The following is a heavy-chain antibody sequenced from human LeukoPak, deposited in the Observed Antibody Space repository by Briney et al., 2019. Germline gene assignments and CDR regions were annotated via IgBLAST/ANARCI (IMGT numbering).Heavy chain of an antibody. CDR1: GYTFTSYD. CDR3: ARVYRYSSGTFDY. V-gene: IGHV1-46*01. D-gene: IGHD6-19*01. Sequence: ASVKVSCKASGYTFTSYDINWVRQATGQGLEWMGIINPSGGSTSYAQKFQGRVTMTRDMSTSTVYMELSSLRSEDTAVYYCARVYRYSSGTFDYWGQGTLVTVSS. CDR2: INPSGGST. J-gene: IGHJ4*02.